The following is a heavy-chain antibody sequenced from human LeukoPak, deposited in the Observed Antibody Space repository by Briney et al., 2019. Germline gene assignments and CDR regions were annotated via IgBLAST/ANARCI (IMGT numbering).Heavy chain of an antibody. CDR3: ARDGEVAAGGFDY. J-gene: IGHJ4*02. Sequence: PSETLSLTCTVSGGSLSSYYWSWVRQPPGKGLEWIGYIYYSGSTNYNPSLKSRVTISVDTSKNQFSLKLSSVTAADTAVYYCARDGEVAAGGFDYWGQGTLVTVSS. CDR1: GGSLSSYY. V-gene: IGHV4-59*12. CDR2: IYYSGST. D-gene: IGHD2-15*01.